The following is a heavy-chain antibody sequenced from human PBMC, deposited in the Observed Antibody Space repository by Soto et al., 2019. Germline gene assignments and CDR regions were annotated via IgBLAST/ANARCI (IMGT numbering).Heavy chain of an antibody. D-gene: IGHD3-16*02. CDR2: INPNTGYT. CDR1: GGTFNSYA. Sequence: ASVKVSCKASGGTFNSYAISWVRQASGQGLEWMGWINPNTGYTDYAQKFQDRVTMTGNTSITTAYMELSSLRSEDTAVYYCVRGRVMITFGVVIVIDYWGQGSPVTVSS. CDR3: VRGRVMITFGVVIVIDY. J-gene: IGHJ4*02. V-gene: IGHV1-8*02.